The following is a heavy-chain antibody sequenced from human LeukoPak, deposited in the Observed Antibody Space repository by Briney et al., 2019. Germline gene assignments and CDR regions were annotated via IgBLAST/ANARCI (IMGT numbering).Heavy chain of an antibody. CDR3: TRESCSGGSCYPAFDP. J-gene: IGHJ5*02. Sequence: GGSLRLSCTASGFTLGDYAMRWVRPAPGKGLEWVGFTRRKAYGGTTEYAASVKGRFNISRDDSKSIAYLQMNSLKTEDTAVYYCTRESCSGGSCYPAFDPWGQGTLVTVSS. D-gene: IGHD2-15*01. CDR2: TRRKAYGGTT. V-gene: IGHV3-49*04. CDR1: GFTLGDYA.